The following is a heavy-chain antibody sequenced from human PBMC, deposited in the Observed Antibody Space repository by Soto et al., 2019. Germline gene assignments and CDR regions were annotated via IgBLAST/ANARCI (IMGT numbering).Heavy chain of an antibody. V-gene: IGHV4-34*01. J-gene: IGHJ6*02. D-gene: IGHD2-2*01. Sequence: SETLSLPGAVYGGSFSGYYWSWIRQPPGKGLEWIGEINHSGSTNYNPSLKSRVTISVDTSKNQFSLKLSSVTAADTAVYYCASTSHRPYYYYGMDVWGQGTTVTVSS. CDR1: GGSFSGYY. CDR2: INHSGST. CDR3: ASTSHRPYYYYGMDV.